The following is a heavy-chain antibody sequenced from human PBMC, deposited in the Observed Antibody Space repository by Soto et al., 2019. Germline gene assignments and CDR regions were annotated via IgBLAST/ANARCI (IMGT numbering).Heavy chain of an antibody. V-gene: IGHV4-30-2*06. CDR2: IYQSGSA. Sequence: PSETLSLTCTVSGGSITSGGYSWSWIRQSPGQGLEWIGYIYQSGSALYNPSLKTRATILVDRSKNQFSLNLTSVTAADAAVYYCARAFYGVDLWGQGTTVTVSS. CDR3: ARAFYGVDL. J-gene: IGHJ6*02. CDR1: GGSITSGGYS.